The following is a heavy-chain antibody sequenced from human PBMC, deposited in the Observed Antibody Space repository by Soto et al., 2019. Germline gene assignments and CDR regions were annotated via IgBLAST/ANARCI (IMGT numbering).Heavy chain of an antibody. CDR2: INHSGST. V-gene: IGHV4-34*01. CDR1: GGSFSGYY. Sequence: PSETLSLTCAVYGGSFSGYYWSWIRQPPGKGLEWIGEINHSGSTNYNPSLKSRVTISVDTSKNQFSLKLSSVTAADTAVYYCARDLMIAAAAQGESDYRGQGTLVTVSS. J-gene: IGHJ4*02. CDR3: ARDLMIAAAAQGESDY. D-gene: IGHD6-13*01.